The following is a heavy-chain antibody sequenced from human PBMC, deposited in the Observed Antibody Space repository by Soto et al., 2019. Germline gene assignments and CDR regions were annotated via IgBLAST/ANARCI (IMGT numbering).Heavy chain of an antibody. V-gene: IGHV1-69*13. J-gene: IGHJ5*02. Sequence: SVKVSCKNSGGTFSSYAISWVRPAPGQGLEWMGGIIPSFGTANYAQKFQGRVTITADESTSTAYMELSSLRSEDTAVYYCARGGVTIFGWSWFDPWGQGTLVTVSS. CDR2: IIPSFGTA. CDR1: GGTFSSYA. CDR3: ARGGVTIFGWSWFDP. D-gene: IGHD3-3*01.